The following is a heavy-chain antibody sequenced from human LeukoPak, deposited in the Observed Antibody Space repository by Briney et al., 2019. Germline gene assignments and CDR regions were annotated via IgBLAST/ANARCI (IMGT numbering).Heavy chain of an antibody. V-gene: IGHV3-9*01. Sequence: QAGGSLRLSCAASGFTFDDYAMHWVRATPGKGLEWVSGISWNSGSVGYADSVKGRFTISRDNAKNSLYLQMNSLRAEDTAVYYCAELGITMIGGVWGKGTTVTISS. D-gene: IGHD3-10*02. J-gene: IGHJ6*04. CDR1: GFTFDDYA. CDR2: ISWNSGSV. CDR3: AELGITMIGGV.